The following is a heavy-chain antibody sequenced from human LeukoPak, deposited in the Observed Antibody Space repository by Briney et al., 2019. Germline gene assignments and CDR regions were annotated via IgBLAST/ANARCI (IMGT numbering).Heavy chain of an antibody. V-gene: IGHV4-59*01. CDR3: ARSGYGYQKGAFDF. Sequence: SETLSLTCTVSGGSISSYYWSWIRQHPGKVLEWIGCIYYSGGTIYNPSLKSRVTISVDTSKNQFSLRLSCVTAADTTVYYCARSGYGYQKGAFDFWGQGTMVTVSS. CDR2: IYYSGGT. CDR1: GGSISSYY. J-gene: IGHJ3*01. D-gene: IGHD3-16*02.